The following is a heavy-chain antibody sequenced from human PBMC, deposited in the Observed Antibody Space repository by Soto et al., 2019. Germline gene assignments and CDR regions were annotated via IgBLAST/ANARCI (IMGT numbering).Heavy chain of an antibody. Sequence: QVQLQESGPGLVKPSQTLSLTCTVSGGSISSGGYYWSWIRQHPGKGLEWIGYIYYSGSTYYNPSLKSRVTISVDTSKNQCSLKLSSVTAADTAVYYCARDRHQQWLVPSDWGQGTLVTVSS. J-gene: IGHJ4*02. V-gene: IGHV4-31*03. CDR2: IYYSGST. CDR1: GGSISSGGYY. CDR3: ARDRHQQWLVPSD. D-gene: IGHD6-19*01.